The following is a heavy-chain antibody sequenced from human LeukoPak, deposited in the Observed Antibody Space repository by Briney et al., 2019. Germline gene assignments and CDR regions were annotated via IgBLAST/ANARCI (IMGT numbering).Heavy chain of an antibody. CDR1: GFTFSSYG. V-gene: IGHV3-30*18. D-gene: IGHD4-17*01. J-gene: IGHJ4*02. CDR3: AKDNGDYVLDY. Sequence: GGSLRLSCAASGFTFSSYGMHWVRQAPGKGLEWVAVISYDGSNKYYADSVKGRFTISRDNSKNTLYLQMNSLRAEDTAVYYCAKDNGDYVLDYWGQGTLVTVSS. CDR2: ISYDGSNK.